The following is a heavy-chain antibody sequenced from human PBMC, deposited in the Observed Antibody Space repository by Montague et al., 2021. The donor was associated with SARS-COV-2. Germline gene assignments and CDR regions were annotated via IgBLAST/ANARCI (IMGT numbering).Heavy chain of an antibody. CDR2: IYYSGST. J-gene: IGHJ4*02. V-gene: IGHV4-39*01. Sequence: SETLSLTCTVSGGSISSSSYYWSWIRQPPGQGLEWIGSIYYSGSTYYNPSLKSRVTISVDTSKNQFSLKLGSVTAADTAVYYCARIVLAPVHYFDYWGQGTLVTVSS. CDR3: ARIVLAPVHYFDY. CDR1: GGSISSSSYY. D-gene: IGHD2-8*02.